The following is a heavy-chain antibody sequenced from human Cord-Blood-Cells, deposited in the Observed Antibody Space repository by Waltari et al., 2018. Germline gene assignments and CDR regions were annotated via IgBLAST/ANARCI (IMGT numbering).Heavy chain of an antibody. D-gene: IGHD7-27*01. CDR2: ISHFFGTE. CDR3: ARGPTGVRNWYFDL. V-gene: IGHV1-69*01. CDR1: GGTLRTYP. Sequence: QVQLVQSGDEVTKPGSSVKVSCKASGGTLRTYPISWVRPAPGKGLEWMGGISHFFGTENYAQKFQGRVTITADESTSTAYMGLSSLRSEETAVYYCARGPTGVRNWYFDLWGRGTLVTVSS. J-gene: IGHJ2*01.